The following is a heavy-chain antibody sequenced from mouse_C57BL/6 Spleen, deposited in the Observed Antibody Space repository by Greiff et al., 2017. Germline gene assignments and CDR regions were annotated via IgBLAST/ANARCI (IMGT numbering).Heavy chain of an antibody. CDR2: IYPRSGNT. Sequence: QVQLKQSGAELVRPGASVKLSCKASGYTFTSYGISWVKQRTGQGLEWIGEIYPRSGNTYYNEKFKGKATLTADKSSSTAYMELRSLTSEDSAVYFCARGVYYGNYIYAMDYWGQGTSVTVSS. D-gene: IGHD2-1*01. J-gene: IGHJ4*01. CDR3: ARGVYYGNYIYAMDY. CDR1: GYTFTSYG. V-gene: IGHV1-81*01.